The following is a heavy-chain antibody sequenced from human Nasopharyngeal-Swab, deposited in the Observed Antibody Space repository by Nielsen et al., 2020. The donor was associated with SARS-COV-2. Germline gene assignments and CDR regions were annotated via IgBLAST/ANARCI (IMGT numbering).Heavy chain of an antibody. Sequence: SLKISCAASGFTYDEYAMHWVRQAPGKGLEWVSGITWNSGTGYTDSVKGRFTISRDNARNDLYLQMNSLTTDDTALYYCTKGRADYSNPSFDNWGQGILVTVSS. CDR3: TKGRADYSNPSFDN. J-gene: IGHJ4*02. CDR1: GFTYDEYA. V-gene: IGHV3-9*01. CDR2: ITWNSGT. D-gene: IGHD4-11*01.